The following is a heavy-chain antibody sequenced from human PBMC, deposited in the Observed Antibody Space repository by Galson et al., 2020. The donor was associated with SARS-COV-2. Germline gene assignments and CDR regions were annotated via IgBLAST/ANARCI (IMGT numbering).Heavy chain of an antibody. D-gene: IGHD3-10*01. V-gene: IGHV3-33*01. CDR1: GFTFSSYG. J-gene: IGHJ4*02. Sequence: GESLKISCAASGFTFSSYGIHWVRQAPGKGLEWVAVIWYDGSHKYYADSVKGRFTISSDDSKNTMYLQMNSLRAEDTAVYYCARDLYGSGKYVDYWGQGTLVTVSS. CDR3: ARDLYGSGKYVDY. CDR2: IWYDGSHK.